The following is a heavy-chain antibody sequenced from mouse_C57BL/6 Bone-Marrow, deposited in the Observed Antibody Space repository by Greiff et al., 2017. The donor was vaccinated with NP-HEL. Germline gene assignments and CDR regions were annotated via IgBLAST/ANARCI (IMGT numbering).Heavy chain of an antibody. CDR2: IDPSDSYT. V-gene: IGHV1-50*01. CDR1: GYTFTSYW. J-gene: IGHJ2*01. CDR3: ASQSYYFDY. Sequence: QVHLQQPGAELVKPGASVKLSCKASGYTFTSYWMQWVKQRPGQGLEWIGEIDPSDSYTNYNQKFKGKATLTVDTSSSTAYMQLSSLTSEDSAVYYCASQSYYFDYWGQGTTLTVSS.